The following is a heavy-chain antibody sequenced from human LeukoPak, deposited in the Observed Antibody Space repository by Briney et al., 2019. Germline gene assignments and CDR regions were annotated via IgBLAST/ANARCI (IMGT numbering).Heavy chain of an antibody. D-gene: IGHD2-15*01. CDR1: GYTFTGYY. V-gene: IGHV1-2*02. CDR3: ARDEYCSGGSCFGFVFDP. CDR2: INPNSGGT. J-gene: IGHJ5*02. Sequence: ASVKVSCKASGYTFTGYYMHWVRQAPGQGLEWMGWINPNSGGTNYAQKFQGRVTMTRDTSISTAYMELSRLRSDDTAVYYCARDEYCSGGSCFGFVFDPWGQGTLVTVSS.